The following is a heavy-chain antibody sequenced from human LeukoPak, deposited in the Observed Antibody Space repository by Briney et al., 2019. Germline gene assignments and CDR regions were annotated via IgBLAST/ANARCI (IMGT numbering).Heavy chain of an antibody. CDR1: GFTFSSYW. CDR3: AREEVVPAAIWGYYYYYGMDV. CDR2: IKQDGSGK. J-gene: IGHJ6*02. Sequence: PGGSLRLSCAASGFTFSSYWMSWVRQAPGKGLEWVANIKQDGSGKYYVDSVKGRFTISRDNAKNSLYLQMNSLRAEDTAVYYCAREEVVPAAIWGYYYYYGMDVWGQGTTVTVSS. V-gene: IGHV3-7*01. D-gene: IGHD2-2*01.